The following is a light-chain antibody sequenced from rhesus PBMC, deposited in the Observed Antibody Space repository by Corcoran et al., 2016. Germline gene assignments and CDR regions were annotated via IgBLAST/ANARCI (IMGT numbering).Light chain of an antibody. J-gene: IGKJ2*01. CDR2: DAF. V-gene: IGKV1-18*01. CDR3: QQGYSPPYS. Sequence: DIQMTQSPSSLAASVGDKVTITCRASQGISRWLAWYQQKPGTALDLLTYDAFRLENGVPSRFSGSGSGTDYTLPISSLPPEDFATYYCQQGYSPPYSFGQGTKVEIK. CDR1: QGISRW.